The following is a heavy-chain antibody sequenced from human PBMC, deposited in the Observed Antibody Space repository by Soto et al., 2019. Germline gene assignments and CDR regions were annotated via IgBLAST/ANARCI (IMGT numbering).Heavy chain of an antibody. Sequence: HPGGSQRLSCAASGFTFSRYGMHWVRQAPGKGLEWVALIWNDGIRKVYVDSVKGRFTISRDNSKNTLDLQMNSLRAEDTAVYYCARDDDYEANAFDYWGPGTLVTVSS. CDR1: GFTFSRYG. V-gene: IGHV3-33*01. CDR2: IWNDGIRK. CDR3: ARDDDYEANAFDY. J-gene: IGHJ4*02. D-gene: IGHD3-22*01.